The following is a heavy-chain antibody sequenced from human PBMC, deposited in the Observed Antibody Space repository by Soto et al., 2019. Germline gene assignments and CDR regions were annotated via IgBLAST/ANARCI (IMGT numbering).Heavy chain of an antibody. Sequence: SETLSLTCTVSGGSISSYYWSWIRQPPGKGLEWIGYIYYSGTTNYNPSLKSRVTISVDTSKNQFSLKLSSVTAADTAVYYCARVPPHCTNGVRPDFYYGLDVWGQGTTVTVSS. V-gene: IGHV4-59*01. CDR3: ARVPPHCTNGVRPDFYYGLDV. CDR1: GGSISSYY. CDR2: IYYSGTT. D-gene: IGHD2-8*01. J-gene: IGHJ6*02.